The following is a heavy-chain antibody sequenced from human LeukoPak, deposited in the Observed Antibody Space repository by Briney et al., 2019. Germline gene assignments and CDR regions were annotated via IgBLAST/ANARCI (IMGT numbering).Heavy chain of an antibody. CDR3: ARVDYGIGWFDP. J-gene: IGHJ5*02. D-gene: IGHD4-17*01. Sequence: GGSLRLSCAASGFTFSSYSMNWVRQAPGKGLEWVSSISSSSSYIYYADSVKGRFTISRDNAKDSLYLQMNSLRAEDTAVYYCARVDYGIGWFDPWGQGTLVTVSS. CDR1: GFTFSSYS. CDR2: ISSSSSYI. V-gene: IGHV3-21*01.